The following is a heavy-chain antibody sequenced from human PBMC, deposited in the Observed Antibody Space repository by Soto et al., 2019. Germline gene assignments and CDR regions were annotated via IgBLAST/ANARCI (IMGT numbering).Heavy chain of an antibody. D-gene: IGHD3-10*01. CDR2: ISGSGGST. CDR1: GFTFSSYA. CDR3: AKDRVPYYYGSGSYYLLDY. J-gene: IGHJ4*02. V-gene: IGHV3-23*01. Sequence: GGSLRLSCAASGFTFSSYAMSWVRQAPGKGLEWVSAISGSGGSTYYADSVKGRLTISRDNSKNTLYLQMNSLRAEDTAVYYCAKDRVPYYYGSGSYYLLDYWGQGTLVTVS.